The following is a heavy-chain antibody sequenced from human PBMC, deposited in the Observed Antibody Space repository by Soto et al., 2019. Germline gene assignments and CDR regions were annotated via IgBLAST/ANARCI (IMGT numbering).Heavy chain of an antibody. CDR3: ARTSGGTYSFDP. CDR1: GDSITNNNW. D-gene: IGHD3-10*01. V-gene: IGHV4-4*02. J-gene: IGHJ5*02. Sequence: QVQLQESGPGLVKPSGTLSLTCAVSGDSITNNNWWTWVRQSPGKGLEWIGEMHPSGSTDYNPSLRSRVTISVDKSKHQFSLNLSSVTAADSAVYYCARTSGGTYSFDPWGQGTLVTVSS. CDR2: MHPSGST.